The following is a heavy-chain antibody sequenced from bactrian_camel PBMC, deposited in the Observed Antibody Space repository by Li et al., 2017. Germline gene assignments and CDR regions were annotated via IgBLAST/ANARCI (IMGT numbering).Heavy chain of an antibody. D-gene: IGHD8*01. Sequence: QVQLVESGGGSVQAGGSLRLSCAASGYSHNSSCMGWFRQAPGKEREGVAAIETGARSTYYADSVKGRFTISRDNAENTIYLQMNNLKPEDTAVYYCAARRGYFRGNWKGFNYWRQGTQVTVS. V-gene: IGHV3S1*01. CDR1: GYSHNSSC. CDR3: AARRGYFRGNWKGFNY. J-gene: IGHJ4*01. CDR2: IETGARST.